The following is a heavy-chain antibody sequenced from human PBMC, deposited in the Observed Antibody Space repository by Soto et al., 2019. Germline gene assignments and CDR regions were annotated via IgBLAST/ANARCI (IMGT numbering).Heavy chain of an antibody. D-gene: IGHD5-18*01. V-gene: IGHV3-30*18. CDR3: AKEGDTAMVRFYYYYGMDV. Sequence: GGSLRLSCAASGFTFSSYGMHWVRQAPGKGLEWVAVISYDGSNKYYADSVKGRFTISRDNSKNTLYLQMNGLRAEDTAVYYCAKEGDTAMVRFYYYYGMDVWGQGTTVTVSS. J-gene: IGHJ6*02. CDR2: ISYDGSNK. CDR1: GFTFSSYG.